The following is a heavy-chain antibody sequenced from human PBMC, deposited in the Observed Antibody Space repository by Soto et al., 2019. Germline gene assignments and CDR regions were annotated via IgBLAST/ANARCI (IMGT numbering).Heavy chain of an antibody. CDR1: GYTFTDLD. D-gene: IGHD2-21*02. J-gene: IGHJ4*02. V-gene: IGHV1-8*01. Sequence: QVQLVQSGAEVRQPGASVMVSCKTSGYTFTDLDINWVRQATGQGLEWMGWMHPTSGDTGYAQNFQGRVTMTRDISISTAYMELNSLRYEDTAFYYCARGVTAGVDHWGQGTLVTVSS. CDR3: ARGVTAGVDH. CDR2: MHPTSGDT.